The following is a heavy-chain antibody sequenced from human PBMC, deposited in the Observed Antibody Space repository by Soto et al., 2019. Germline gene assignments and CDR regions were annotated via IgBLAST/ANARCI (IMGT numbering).Heavy chain of an antibody. D-gene: IGHD1-26*01. J-gene: IGHJ6*02. V-gene: IGHV1-69*01. CDR2: IIPIYGTA. CDR1: GGTFNSYL. Sequence: QVQLVQSGAEVKNPGSSVKVSCKTSGGTFNSYLIDWVRQAPGQGLEWMGGIIPIYGTANYAQKFQGRVTITADASTRTAYMELSSLRSEDTAVYYCAKDRRADWESYYYYAMDVWGQATTVTVSS. CDR3: AKDRRADWESYYYYAMDV.